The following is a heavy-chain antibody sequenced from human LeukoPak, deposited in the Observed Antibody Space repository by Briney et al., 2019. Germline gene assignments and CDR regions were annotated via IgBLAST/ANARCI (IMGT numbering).Heavy chain of an antibody. CDR1: GFTFGSYG. V-gene: IGHV3-21*01. D-gene: IGHD3/OR15-3a*01. CDR3: ARYGSRWTYYFDN. Sequence: GGSLRLSCAASGFTFGSYGMGWVRQAPGKGLEWVSSISSSIYYIKYADSVKGRFTISRDNANNSLYLEMNSLTAEDTAVYYCARYGSRWTYYFDNWGQGTLVTVSS. CDR2: ISSSIYYI. J-gene: IGHJ4*02.